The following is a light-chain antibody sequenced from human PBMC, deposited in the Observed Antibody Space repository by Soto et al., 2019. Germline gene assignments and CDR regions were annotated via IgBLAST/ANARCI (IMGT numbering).Light chain of an antibody. CDR3: QQLNSYAIT. J-gene: IGKJ5*01. V-gene: IGKV1-9*01. CDR1: QGLSSY. Sequence: GDRVTITCRASQGLSSYLAWYQQKPGKAPKLLIYAASTLQSGVPSRFSGSESGTDFTLTISSLQPEDFATYYCQQLNSYAITFGQGTRLEIK. CDR2: AAS.